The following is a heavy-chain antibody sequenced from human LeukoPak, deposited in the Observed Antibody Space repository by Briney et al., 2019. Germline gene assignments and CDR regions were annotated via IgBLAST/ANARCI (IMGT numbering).Heavy chain of an antibody. CDR1: GGTFTTSA. Sequence: ASVKVSCKASGGTFTTSAISCVRQAPGQGLEWMGGINPIFRTANYAQQFQDRVTIIADESTSTAYMELSLLKFEDTAVYYCARGGGIFGVLTTAHYYGIDVWGQGTTVTVSS. J-gene: IGHJ6*02. V-gene: IGHV1-69*13. D-gene: IGHD3-3*01. CDR2: INPIFRTA. CDR3: ARGGGIFGVLTTAHYYGIDV.